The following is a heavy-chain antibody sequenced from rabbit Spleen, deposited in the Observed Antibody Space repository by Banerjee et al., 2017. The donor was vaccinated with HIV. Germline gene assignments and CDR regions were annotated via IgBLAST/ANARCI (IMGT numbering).Heavy chain of an antibody. CDR2: IYAAKGST. V-gene: IGHV1S7*01. D-gene: IGHD4-1*01. CDR1: GFSLFIYW. Sequence: CKASGFSLFIYWMCWVRQAPGKGLEWIGIIYAAKGSTDYASWVNGRFTISSDNAQSTVDLKMTSLTAADTATYFCARAIVPWLGLTRLDLWGQGTLVTVS. CDR3: ARAIVPWLGLTRLDL. J-gene: IGHJ3*01.